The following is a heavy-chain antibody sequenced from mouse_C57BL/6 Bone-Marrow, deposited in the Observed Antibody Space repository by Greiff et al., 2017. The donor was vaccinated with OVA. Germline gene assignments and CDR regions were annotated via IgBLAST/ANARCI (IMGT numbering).Heavy chain of an antibody. CDR2: IYPGRGST. CDR1: GYTFTSYW. CDR3: ARRYYGSSWYFDV. D-gene: IGHD1-1*01. V-gene: IGHV1-55*01. Sequence: QVQLQQPGAELVKPGASVKMSCKASGYTFTSYWITWVKPRPGQGLEWIGDIYPGRGSTNYNEKFKSKATLTVDTSSSTAYMQLSSLTSEDSAFYYCARRYYGSSWYFDVWGTGTTVTVSS. J-gene: IGHJ1*03.